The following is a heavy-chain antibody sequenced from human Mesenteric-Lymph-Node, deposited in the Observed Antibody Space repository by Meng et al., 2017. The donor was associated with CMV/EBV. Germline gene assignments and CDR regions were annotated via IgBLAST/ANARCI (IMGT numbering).Heavy chain of an antibody. CDR1: GYTFTTYG. V-gene: IGHV1-18*01. CDR2: IRTYNGNT. J-gene: IGHJ4*02. D-gene: IGHD3-10*01. CDR3: ARDPGSGRGFDY. Sequence: CKASGYTFTTYGSGWVRQAPGQGLEWLGWIRTYNGNTNYAQKLQGRVTMTTDTSTSTAYMELRSLRSDDTAVYYCARDPGSGRGFDYWGQGTLVTVSS.